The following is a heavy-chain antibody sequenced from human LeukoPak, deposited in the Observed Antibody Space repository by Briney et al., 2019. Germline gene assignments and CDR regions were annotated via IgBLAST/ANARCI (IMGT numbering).Heavy chain of an antibody. CDR2: IYYSGST. CDR3: ARQRQVYSSSWYWFDP. Sequence: SETLSLTCTVSGGSISSSSYYWGWIRQPPGKGLEWIGSIYYSGSTYYNPSLKSRVTISVDTSKNQFSLKLSSVTAADTAVYYCARQRQVYSSSWYWFDPWGQGTLVTVSS. J-gene: IGHJ5*02. V-gene: IGHV4-39*01. D-gene: IGHD6-13*01. CDR1: GGSISSSSYY.